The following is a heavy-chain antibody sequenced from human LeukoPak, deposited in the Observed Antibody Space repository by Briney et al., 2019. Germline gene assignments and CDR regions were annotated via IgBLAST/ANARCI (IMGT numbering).Heavy chain of an antibody. Sequence: GGSLRLSCAASGFTFSSYWTHWVRQAPGKGLVWVSRINSDGSSTSYADSVKGRFTISRDNAKNTLYLQMNSLRADDTAVYYCAREDSSGWRNWFDPWGQGTLVTVSS. CDR2: INSDGSST. J-gene: IGHJ5*02. D-gene: IGHD6-19*01. CDR3: AREDSSGWRNWFDP. V-gene: IGHV3-74*01. CDR1: GFTFSSYW.